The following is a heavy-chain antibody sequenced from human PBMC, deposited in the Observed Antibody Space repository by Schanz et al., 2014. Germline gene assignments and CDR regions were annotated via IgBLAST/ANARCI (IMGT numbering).Heavy chain of an antibody. D-gene: IGHD6-19*01. V-gene: IGHV1-18*01. CDR1: GYTFTAYG. CDR2: ITAYNGDT. CDR3: ARGGYSSGWYDRDIAHFDY. Sequence: VQSVHSGTEVQKLGASVKVSCQTSGYTFTAYGINWVRQAPGQGLEWMGWITAYNGDTNYALKLQGRVTMTTDTSTGTAYMELRSLRSDDTALYYCARGGYSSGWYDRDIAHFDYWGQGTLVTVSS. J-gene: IGHJ4*02.